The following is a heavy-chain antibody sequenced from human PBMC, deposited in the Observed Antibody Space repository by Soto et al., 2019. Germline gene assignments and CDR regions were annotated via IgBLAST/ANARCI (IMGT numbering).Heavy chain of an antibody. V-gene: IGHV3-7*05. CDR3: ARAGSENDY. Sequence: EVQLVESGGGLVQPGGSLRLSCAASGFTFSNYWMSWVRQAPGTGLEWVANIKQDGSERNYVDSVKGRFTISRDNAKKALYLQLNSLRAEDTAVYDCARAGSENDYWGQGTLVTVSS. J-gene: IGHJ4*02. CDR2: IKQDGSER. CDR1: GFTFSNYW. D-gene: IGHD3-10*01.